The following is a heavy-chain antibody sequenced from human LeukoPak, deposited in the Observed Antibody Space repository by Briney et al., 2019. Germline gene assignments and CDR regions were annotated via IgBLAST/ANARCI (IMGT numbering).Heavy chain of an antibody. CDR3: AKGGGSYYNLAHLIDY. D-gene: IGHD1-26*01. J-gene: IGHJ4*02. CDR1: GFTFSSYA. V-gene: IGHV3-23*01. CDR2: ISGSGGST. Sequence: PGGSLRLSCAASGFTFSSYAMSWVRQAPGKGLEWVSAISGSGGSTYYADPVKGRFTISRDNSKNTLYLQMNSLRAEDTAVYYCAKGGGSYYNLAHLIDYWGQGTLVTVSS.